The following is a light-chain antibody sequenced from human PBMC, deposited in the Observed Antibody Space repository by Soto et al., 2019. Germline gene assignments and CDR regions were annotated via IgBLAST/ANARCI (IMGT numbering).Light chain of an antibody. CDR1: QTVYNN. Sequence: EILMTQSPATLSASPGERGTLSCRASQTVYNNLAWYQQKPGQPPRLLIYGASNRATGIPDRFSGSGSGTDFTLTISRLEPEDFAVYYCQQYGSSGTFGQGTKVDIK. J-gene: IGKJ1*01. V-gene: IGKV3-20*01. CDR3: QQYGSSGT. CDR2: GAS.